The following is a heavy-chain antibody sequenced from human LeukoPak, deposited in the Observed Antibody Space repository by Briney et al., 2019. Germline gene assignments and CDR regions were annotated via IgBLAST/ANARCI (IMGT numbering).Heavy chain of an antibody. V-gene: IGHV4-59*01. Sequence: SEPLSLTCTASGGSISTYYWTWIRQPPGKGLEWIGYIYYSGSTNYNPSLKSRVTISVDTSKNQFSLKLSSVTAADTAVYYCARGGEAATADWGRGILVTVSS. J-gene: IGHJ4*02. CDR3: ARGGEAATAD. CDR2: IYYSGST. D-gene: IGHD6-13*01. CDR1: GGSISTYY.